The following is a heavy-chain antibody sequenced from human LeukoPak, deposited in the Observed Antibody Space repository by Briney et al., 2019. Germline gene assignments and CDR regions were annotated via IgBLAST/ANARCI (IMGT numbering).Heavy chain of an antibody. Sequence: SETLSLTCTVSGSSFSSGDNYCSWIRQPPGKGLEWIGYIHYSGSTFYNPSLKSRVTMSVDTSKNQFSLKLNSVTAADTAVYYCARGELLYDNWGQGTLVTVSS. CDR1: GSSFSSGDNY. CDR2: IHYSGST. V-gene: IGHV4-30-4*01. J-gene: IGHJ4*02. D-gene: IGHD2-15*01. CDR3: ARGELLYDN.